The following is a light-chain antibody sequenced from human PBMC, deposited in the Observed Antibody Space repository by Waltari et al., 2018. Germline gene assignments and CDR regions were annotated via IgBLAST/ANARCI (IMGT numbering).Light chain of an antibody. J-gene: IGLJ3*02. Sequence: QSVLTQPASVSGSPGQSITISCTGTSSDVGGYNYVSWYQQHPGKAPKVMIYEVTNRPSGVSHRFSGSKSDNTASLTISGLQAEDEADYYCTSFTSSNTWVFGGGTKLTVL. V-gene: IGLV2-14*01. CDR1: SSDVGGYNY. CDR3: TSFTSSNTWV. CDR2: EVT.